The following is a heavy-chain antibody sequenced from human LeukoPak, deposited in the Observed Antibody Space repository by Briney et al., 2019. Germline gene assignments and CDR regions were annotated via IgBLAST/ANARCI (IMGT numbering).Heavy chain of an antibody. Sequence: ASVRVSCKASGYTFTGYYMHWVRQAPGQGLEWMGWINPNSGGTNYAQKFQGRVAMTRDTSISTAYMELSRLRSDDTAVYYCARGGSYYDSSGYYDAFDIWGQGTMVTVSS. J-gene: IGHJ3*02. CDR1: GYTFTGYY. CDR2: INPNSGGT. CDR3: ARGGSYYDSSGYYDAFDI. D-gene: IGHD3-22*01. V-gene: IGHV1-2*02.